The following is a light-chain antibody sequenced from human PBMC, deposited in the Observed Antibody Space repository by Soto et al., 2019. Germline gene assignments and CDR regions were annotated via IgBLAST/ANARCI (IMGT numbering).Light chain of an antibody. J-gene: IGLJ2*01. CDR2: SNN. CDR3: AAWDDSLHVV. V-gene: IGLV1-44*01. CDR1: NSNIGSNT. Sequence: QSVLTQPPSASGTPGQRVTISCSGSNSNIGSNTVSWYQQLPGTAPKLLIYSNNQRPSGVPDRFSGSKSGTSASLAISGLQSEDEADYYCAAWDDSLHVVFGGGTKLTVL.